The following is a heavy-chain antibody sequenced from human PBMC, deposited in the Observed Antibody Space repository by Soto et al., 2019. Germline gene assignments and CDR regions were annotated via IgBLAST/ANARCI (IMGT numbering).Heavy chain of an antibody. V-gene: IGHV3-74*01. D-gene: IGHD5-18*01. Sequence: EVQLVESGGAVVQPGGSLRLSCAASGFTFSDYWMHWVRQAPGKGLVWVARIKGDESSKNYADSVKGRFSISRDNAKNTVYLQLNGLRGDDTAVYYCARWMKNRYGKAYWGQGNLVTVSS. CDR1: GFTFSDYW. J-gene: IGHJ4*02. CDR3: ARWMKNRYGKAY. CDR2: IKGDESSK.